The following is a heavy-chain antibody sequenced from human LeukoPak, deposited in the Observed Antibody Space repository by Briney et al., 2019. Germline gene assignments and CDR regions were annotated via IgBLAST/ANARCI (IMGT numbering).Heavy chain of an antibody. J-gene: IGHJ4*02. D-gene: IGHD2/OR15-2a*01. CDR1: GYTLINYA. V-gene: IGHV7-4-1*02. CDR3: ARSVAPSIHYFDY. CDR2: INTNTGHP. Sequence: ASVKVSCKASGYTLINYALNWVRQAPGQGLEWMGWINTNTGHPTYAQGFTGRFVFSLDTSVSTAYLRISSLKAEDTAVYYCARSVAPSIHYFDYWGQGTLVTVSS.